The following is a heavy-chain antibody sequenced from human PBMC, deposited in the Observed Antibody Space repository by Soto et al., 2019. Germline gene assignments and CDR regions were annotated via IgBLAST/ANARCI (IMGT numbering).Heavy chain of an antibody. D-gene: IGHD5-12*01. J-gene: IGHJ5*02. CDR1: GGSISSGGYY. CDR2: ISYSWST. Sequence: QVQSQESGPGLAKPSQPLSLTSNVSGGSISSGGYYWSWIRQHPAKGLGWIGYISYSWSTYGAPSPKSRVTISAATSKTQFSLRLRSVTAADTAGYYRARDAREVDGCFAPWGQGTLVTVAS. CDR3: ARDAREVDGCFAP. V-gene: IGHV4-31*03.